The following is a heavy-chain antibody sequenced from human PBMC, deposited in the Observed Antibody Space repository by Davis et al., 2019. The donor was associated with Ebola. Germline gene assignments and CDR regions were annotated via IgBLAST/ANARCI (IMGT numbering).Heavy chain of an antibody. CDR1: GFTFGEYA. Sequence: GESLKISCAASGFTFGEYALSWFRQAPGKGLEWVGFVRSRAYAGTTEYAASVKGRFTISRDDSKSIAYLQMNSLKTEDTAVYYCTRDHWAVAGYFDYWGQGTLVTVSS. CDR2: VRSRAYAGTT. J-gene: IGHJ4*02. D-gene: IGHD6-19*01. V-gene: IGHV3-49*03. CDR3: TRDHWAVAGYFDY.